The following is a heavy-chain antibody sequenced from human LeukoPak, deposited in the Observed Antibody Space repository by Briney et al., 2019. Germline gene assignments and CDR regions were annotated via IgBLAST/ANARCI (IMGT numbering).Heavy chain of an antibody. V-gene: IGHV3-66*01. Sequence: PGGSLRLSCAASGFTVSSNYMSWVRQAPGKGLEWVSVIYSGGSTYYADSVKGRFTISRDNSKNTLYLQMISLRAEDTAVYYCASPAGAPNPFDYWGQGTLVTVSS. J-gene: IGHJ4*02. D-gene: IGHD1-26*01. CDR2: IYSGGST. CDR1: GFTVSSNY. CDR3: ASPAGAPNPFDY.